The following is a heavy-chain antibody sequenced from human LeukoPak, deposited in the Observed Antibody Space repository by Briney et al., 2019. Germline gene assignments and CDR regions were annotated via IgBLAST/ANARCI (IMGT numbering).Heavy chain of an antibody. J-gene: IGHJ4*02. CDR2: IWYDGSNK. CDR1: GFTVSSYG. Sequence: GGSLRLSCAASGFTVSSYGMHWVRQAPGKGLEWVSVIWYDGSNKYYADSVKGRFTISRDNSKNTLYLQMNSLRAEDTAVYYCAKGRAGAGSSGALAATHDYWGQGTLVTLSS. D-gene: IGHD6-19*01. V-gene: IGHV3-33*06. CDR3: AKGRAGAGSSGALAATHDY.